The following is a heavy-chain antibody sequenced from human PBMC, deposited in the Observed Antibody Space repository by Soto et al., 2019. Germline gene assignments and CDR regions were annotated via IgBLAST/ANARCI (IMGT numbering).Heavy chain of an antibody. CDR2: INPNSGGT. CDR3: AIGGYSGYERGDYYYMDV. D-gene: IGHD5-12*01. CDR1: GYTFTAYY. Sequence: ASVKVSCKASGYTFTAYYVHWVRQAPGQGLEWMGWINPNSGGTKYAQKFQGWVTMTRDTSTSTAYMELSSLRSEDTAMYYCAIGGYSGYERGDYYYMDVWGKGTTVTVSS. V-gene: IGHV1-2*04. J-gene: IGHJ6*03.